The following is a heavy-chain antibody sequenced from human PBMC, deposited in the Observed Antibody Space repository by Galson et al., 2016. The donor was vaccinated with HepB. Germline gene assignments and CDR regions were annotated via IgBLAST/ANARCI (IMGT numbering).Heavy chain of an antibody. V-gene: IGHV3-13*01. CDR1: GFTLSTYD. D-gene: IGHD3-3*01. CDR3: ARDPSGRGMDV. CDR2: IGKGGDT. J-gene: IGHJ6*02. Sequence: SLRLSCAASGFTLSTYDIQWVRQGTGKGLQWVSSIGKGGDTHYLGSVKGRFIISRENAKNSVYLQMNSLRAEDTAVYYCARDPSGRGMDVWGQGTTVTVSS.